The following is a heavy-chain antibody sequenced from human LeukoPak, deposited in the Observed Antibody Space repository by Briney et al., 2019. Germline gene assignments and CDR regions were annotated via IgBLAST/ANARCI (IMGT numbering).Heavy chain of an antibody. V-gene: IGHV4-59*08. CDR2: IYYSGST. Sequence: SETLSLTCTVSGGSISSYYWSWIRQPPGKGLEWIGYIYYSGSTNYNPSLKSRVTISVDTSKNQFFLKLSDVTAADTAAFYCARRRYWYADWRQGTLVSVSS. J-gene: IGHJ5*02. CDR3: ARRRYWYAD. CDR1: GGSISSYY.